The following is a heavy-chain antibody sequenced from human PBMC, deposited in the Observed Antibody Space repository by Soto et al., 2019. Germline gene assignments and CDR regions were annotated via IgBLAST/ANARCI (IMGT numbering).Heavy chain of an antibody. CDR2: IKSKTDGETT. D-gene: IGHD3-9*01. CDR1: SFSFSNAW. CDR3: TTSYYDILTGYDY. V-gene: IGHV3-15*07. J-gene: IGHJ4*02. Sequence: GGSLRLSCAASSFSFSNAWMNWVRQAPGKGLEWVGRIKSKTDGETTDYAAPVKGRFTISRDDSKNTLYLQMNSLKTEDTAVYYCTTSYYDILTGYDYWGQGTQVTVSS.